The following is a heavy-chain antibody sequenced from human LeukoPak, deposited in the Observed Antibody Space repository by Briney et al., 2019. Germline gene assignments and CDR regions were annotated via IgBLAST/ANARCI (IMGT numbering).Heavy chain of an antibody. CDR3: AKGAYSHYYMDV. D-gene: IGHD6-13*01. Sequence: GGSLSLSCAASGFTFDEYAMHWVRQAPGKGLEWVSGISWNSGSIGYAGSVKGRFTISRDNAKNSLYLQMNSLRAEDTALYYCAKGAYSHYYMDVWGKGTTVTVSS. V-gene: IGHV3-9*01. J-gene: IGHJ6*03. CDR2: ISWNSGSI. CDR1: GFTFDEYA.